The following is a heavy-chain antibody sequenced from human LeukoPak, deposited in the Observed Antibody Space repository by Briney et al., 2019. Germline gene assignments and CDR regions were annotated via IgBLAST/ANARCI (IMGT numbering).Heavy chain of an antibody. J-gene: IGHJ3*02. Sequence: ASVKVSCKASGYTFTSYYMHWVRQAPGQGLEWMGRIIPILGITNYAQKFQGRVTITAHKSTSTAYMELSSLRSEDTAVYYCARAHYYGEANDAFDIWGQGTMVTVSS. CDR1: GYTFTSYY. CDR3: ARAHYYGEANDAFDI. D-gene: IGHD4-17*01. V-gene: IGHV1-69*04. CDR2: IIPILGIT.